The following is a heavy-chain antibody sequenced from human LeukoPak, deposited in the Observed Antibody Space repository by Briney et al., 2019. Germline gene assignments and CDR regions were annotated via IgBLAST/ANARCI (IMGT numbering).Heavy chain of an antibody. CDR2: IYYSGST. J-gene: IGHJ5*02. V-gene: IGHV4-30-4*08. CDR1: GASISSGDYY. D-gene: IGHD2-2*01. Sequence: PSETLSLTCTVSGASISSGDYYWSWIRQPPGKGLEWIGSIYYSGSTFHYNPSLKSRVAISIDASKNQFSLSLSSVTAEDPAVYYCAITNGSRPSCFGETWFAPWGQGPLVTVSS. CDR3: AITNGSRPSCFGETWFAP.